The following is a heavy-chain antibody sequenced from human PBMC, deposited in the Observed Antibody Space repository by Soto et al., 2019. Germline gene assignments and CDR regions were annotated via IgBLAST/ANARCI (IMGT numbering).Heavy chain of an antibody. J-gene: IGHJ4*02. V-gene: IGHV1-18*01. CDR1: GYTFTSYH. Sequence: QVQLVQSGAEVKKPGASVKVSCKTSGYTFTSYHITWVRQAPGQGLEWMGWISAYNTNTNYAQKFQGRVTMTTDTLPSTAYMELRSLRSDDTAVYYCARDTPPTDYWGQGTLVTVSS. CDR3: ARDTPPTDY. CDR2: ISAYNTNT.